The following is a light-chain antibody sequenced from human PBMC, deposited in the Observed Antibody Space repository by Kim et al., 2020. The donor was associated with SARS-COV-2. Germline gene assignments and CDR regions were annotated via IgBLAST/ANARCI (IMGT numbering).Light chain of an antibody. CDR2: YDT. Sequence: APGRTAQITCEGNNIGSKSGHWYQQKPGQAPVLVIYYDTDRPSGIPERFSGSNSGNMATLTISRVEVGDEADYFCQVWDSRTDHVVFGGGTQLTVL. CDR1: NIGSKS. V-gene: IGLV3-21*04. J-gene: IGLJ3*02. CDR3: QVWDSRTDHVV.